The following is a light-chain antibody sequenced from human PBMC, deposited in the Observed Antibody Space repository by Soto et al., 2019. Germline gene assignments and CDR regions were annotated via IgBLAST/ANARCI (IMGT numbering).Light chain of an antibody. V-gene: IGLV2-18*02. CDR2: DVN. CDR1: SSDIGSYNR. J-gene: IGLJ1*01. Sequence: QSVLTQPPSVSGSPGQSVTISCTGTSSDIGSYNRVSWYQQPPGAAPKLMICDVNNRPSGIPERFSGSKSSNTASLTIVGLRAEDEADYYCRSFTTSDTYVFGTGTKVTVL. CDR3: RSFTTSDTYV.